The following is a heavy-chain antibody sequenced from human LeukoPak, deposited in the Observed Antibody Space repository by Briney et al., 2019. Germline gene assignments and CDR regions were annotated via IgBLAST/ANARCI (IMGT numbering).Heavy chain of an antibody. CDR3: ARDTSNYDILTGFHKPGYFDY. V-gene: IGHV4-59*01. CDR2: IYYSGST. Sequence: SETLSLTCTVSGGSISSYYWSWIRQPPGKGLEWIGYIYYSGSTNYNPSLKSRVTISVDTSKNQFSLKLSSVTAADTAVYYCARDTSNYDILTGFHKPGYFDYWGQGTLVTVSS. CDR1: GGSISSYY. D-gene: IGHD3-9*01. J-gene: IGHJ4*02.